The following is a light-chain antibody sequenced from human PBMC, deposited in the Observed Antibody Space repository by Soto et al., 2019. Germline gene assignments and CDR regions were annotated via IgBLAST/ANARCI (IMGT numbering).Light chain of an antibody. V-gene: IGLV2-8*01. CDR2: GVT. Sequence: QSALAQPPSASGSPGQSVTISCTGSGSDIGAYNFVSWYQQHPGKAPKLMIFGVTERPSGVPDRFSGSKSGNSASLTVSGVQADDEAVYYCYSYAGRNIWVFGGGTKLTLL. CDR1: GSDIGAYNF. J-gene: IGLJ3*02. CDR3: YSYAGRNIWV.